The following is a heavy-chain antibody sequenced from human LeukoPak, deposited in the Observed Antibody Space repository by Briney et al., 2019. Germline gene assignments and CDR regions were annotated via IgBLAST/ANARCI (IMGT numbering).Heavy chain of an antibody. Sequence: SETLSLTCTVSGGSISSDYWSWIRQPPGKRLEWIGYIYYTGTTKYNPSLESRVTVSVDTSKNQFSLKLTSVTAADTAVYYCARHKPTASFDYWGQGTQVTVSS. V-gene: IGHV4-59*01. J-gene: IGHJ4*02. D-gene: IGHD1-1*01. CDR2: IYYTGTT. CDR3: ARHKPTASFDY. CDR1: GGSISSDY.